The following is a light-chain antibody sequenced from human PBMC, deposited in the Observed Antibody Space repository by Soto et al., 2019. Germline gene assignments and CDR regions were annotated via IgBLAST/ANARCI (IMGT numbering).Light chain of an antibody. V-gene: IGKV3-20*01. J-gene: IGKJ5*01. CDR1: QSVSSSY. Sequence: EIVLTQSPGTLSLSPGERATLSCRASQSVSSSYLAWYQQKPGQAPGLLIYGASSRATGIPDMFSGSGSGTDFTLTISRLEPEDFAVYYCQQYGSSPVTFGQGTRLEIK. CDR3: QQYGSSPVT. CDR2: GAS.